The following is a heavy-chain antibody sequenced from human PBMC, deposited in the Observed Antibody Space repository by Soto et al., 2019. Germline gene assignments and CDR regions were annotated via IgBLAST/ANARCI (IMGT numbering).Heavy chain of an antibody. J-gene: IGHJ4*02. Sequence: ASVKVSCKASGYTFTDYFMHWVRQAPGQGLEWMGWINPNSGGTNYAQKFQGRVTMTRDTSISTAYMELSRLRSDDTAVYYCARDRQSSSWITFDYWGQGPLVTVSS. V-gene: IGHV1-2*02. CDR1: GYTFTDYF. CDR3: ARDRQSSSWITFDY. D-gene: IGHD6-13*01. CDR2: INPNSGGT.